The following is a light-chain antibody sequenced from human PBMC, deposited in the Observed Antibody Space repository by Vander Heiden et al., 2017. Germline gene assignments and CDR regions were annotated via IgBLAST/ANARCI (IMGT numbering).Light chain of an antibody. CDR3: QQDYNLLWT. Sequence: DIQMTQSPSSLSASVGDRVTITCQASQDISNYLNWYQQKPGKAPKLLIYDASNLETGVPSRFSGSGSGTDFTFTISSLQPEDFATYYCQQDYNLLWTFGQGTKVEIK. CDR1: QDISNY. V-gene: IGKV1-33*01. J-gene: IGKJ1*01. CDR2: DAS.